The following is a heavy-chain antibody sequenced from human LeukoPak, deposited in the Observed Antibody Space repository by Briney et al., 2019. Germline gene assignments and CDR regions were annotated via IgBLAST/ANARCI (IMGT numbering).Heavy chain of an antibody. CDR2: NDNRGST. CDR3: ARVTRRGDSSGFYGDYWYFDV. Sequence: SETLSLTCTVSGGSISSYFWSWIRQPPGKGLEWMGYNDNRGSTNYNPSLKNRVSISVDPSKKQFSLKVTSVTAADTAIYYCARVTRRGDSSGFYGDYWYFDVWGRGALVTVSS. J-gene: IGHJ2*01. CDR1: GGSISSYF. D-gene: IGHD3-22*01. V-gene: IGHV4-59*01.